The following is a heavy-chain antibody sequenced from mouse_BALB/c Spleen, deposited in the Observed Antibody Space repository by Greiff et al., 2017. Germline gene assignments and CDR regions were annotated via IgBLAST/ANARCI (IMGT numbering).Heavy chain of an antibody. CDR1: GFTFSSFG. V-gene: IGHV5-17*02. D-gene: IGHD4-1*01. Sequence: VQLKESGGGLVQPGGSRKLSCAASGFTFSSFGMHWVRQAPEKGLEWVAYISSGSSTIYYADTVKGRFTISRDNPKNTLFLQMTSLRSEDTAMYYCAKLGRGAYWGQGTLVTVSA. CDR3: AKLGRGAY. CDR2: ISSGSSTI. J-gene: IGHJ3*01.